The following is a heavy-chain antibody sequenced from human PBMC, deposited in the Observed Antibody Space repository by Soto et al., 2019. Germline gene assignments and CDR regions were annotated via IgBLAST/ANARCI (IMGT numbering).Heavy chain of an antibody. CDR2: IRSKGFGGTT. CDR1: GFSFGDYA. CDR3: TREHGGGTDY. J-gene: IGHJ4*02. D-gene: IGHD3-16*01. V-gene: IGHV3-49*03. Sequence: GGSLRLSCTASGFSFGDYAMTWFRQAPGKGLEWVGFIRSKGFGGTTEYAASVKDRFIISRDDSKNIVYLQLDSLKIEDTAVYYCTREHGGGTDYWGQGTLVTVSS.